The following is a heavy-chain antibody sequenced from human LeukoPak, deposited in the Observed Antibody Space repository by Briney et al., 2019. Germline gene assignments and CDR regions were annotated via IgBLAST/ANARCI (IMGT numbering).Heavy chain of an antibody. CDR2: INPNSGGT. D-gene: IGHD1-26*01. CDR3: ARDQWELPNNFDY. J-gene: IGHJ4*02. V-gene: IGHV1-2*02. CDR1: GYTFTGYY. Sequence: GASVKVSCKASGYTFTGYYMHWVRQAPGQGLEWMGWINPNSGGTNYAQKFQGRVTMTRDTSISTAYMELSRLRSDDTAVYYCARDQWELPNNFDYWGQGTLVTVSS.